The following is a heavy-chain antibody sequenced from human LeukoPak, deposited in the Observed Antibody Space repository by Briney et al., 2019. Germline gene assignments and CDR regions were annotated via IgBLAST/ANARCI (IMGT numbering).Heavy chain of an antibody. CDR2: IHPSSGSA. V-gene: IGHV1-46*01. CDR3: ARDSSASSLADP. J-gene: IGHJ5*02. CDR1: GYTFTSYY. Sequence: GASVKVSCKASGYTFTSYYIHWVRQAPGQGLEWMGIIHPSSGSATSAQKFQGRLTMTRDTSTSTVYMELSSLRSEGTAVYFCARDSSASSLADPWGQGTLVTVSS. D-gene: IGHD2-2*01.